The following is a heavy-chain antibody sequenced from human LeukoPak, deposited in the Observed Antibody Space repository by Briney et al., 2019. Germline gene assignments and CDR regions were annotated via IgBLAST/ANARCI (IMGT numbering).Heavy chain of an antibody. D-gene: IGHD3-16*01. V-gene: IGHV3-30*18. CDR2: ISYDGSNK. J-gene: IGHJ6*03. CDR1: GFTFNSDA. Sequence: PGRSLRLSCAASGFTFNSDAMHWVRQAPGKGLEWVAVISYDGSNKYYADSVKGRFTISRDKPKNTLYLQMNSLRAEDTAMYYCAKVGAGRIKGYYYNYMDVWGKGTTVTASS. CDR3: AKVGAGRIKGYYYNYMDV.